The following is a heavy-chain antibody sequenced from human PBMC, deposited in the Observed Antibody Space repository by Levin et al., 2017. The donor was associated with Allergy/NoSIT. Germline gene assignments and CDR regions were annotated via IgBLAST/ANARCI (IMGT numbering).Heavy chain of an antibody. J-gene: IGHJ4*02. Sequence: QAGGSLRLSCAASGYTFTCCALSWVRQAPGKGLEWVSGISANGADTYYAGSVQGRFTISRDTSKNTVYLQMNSLRVEDTAIYYCAKDLGGLAAGTTNFGFWGQGILVTVSS. CDR1: GYTFTCCA. CDR2: ISANGADT. D-gene: IGHD4-17*01. CDR3: AKDLGGLAAGTTNFGF. V-gene: IGHV3-23*01.